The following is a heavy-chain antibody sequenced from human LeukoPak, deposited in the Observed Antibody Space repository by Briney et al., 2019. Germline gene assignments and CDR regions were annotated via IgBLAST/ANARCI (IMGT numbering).Heavy chain of an antibody. CDR2: INHSGST. CDR3: ASSPVGATDC. Sequence: SSETLSLTCAVYGGSFSGYYWSWIRQPPGKGLEWIGEINHSGSTNYNPSLKSRVTISVDTSKNQFSLKLSSVTAADTAVYYCASSPVGATDCWGQGTLVTVSS. J-gene: IGHJ4*02. V-gene: IGHV4-34*01. D-gene: IGHD1-26*01. CDR1: GGSFSGYY.